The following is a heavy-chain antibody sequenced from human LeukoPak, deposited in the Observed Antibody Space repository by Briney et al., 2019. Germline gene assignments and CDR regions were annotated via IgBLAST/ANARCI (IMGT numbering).Heavy chain of an antibody. J-gene: IGHJ2*01. CDR2: ISGSGGGT. Sequence: GGSLRLSCAASGVTFSFSSYAMSWVRQAPGKGLEWVSAISGSGGGTYYADSVKGRFTISRDNSKNTLYLQMNSLRAEDTAVYYCAKEGSIMITFGGVIAHWYFDLWGRGTLVTVSP. V-gene: IGHV3-23*01. CDR3: AKEGSIMITFGGVIAHWYFDL. D-gene: IGHD3-16*02. CDR1: GVTFSFSSYA.